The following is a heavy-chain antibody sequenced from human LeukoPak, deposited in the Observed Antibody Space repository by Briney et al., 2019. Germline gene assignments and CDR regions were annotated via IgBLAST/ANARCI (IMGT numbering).Heavy chain of an antibody. D-gene: IGHD3-10*01. CDR2: INSDGSST. Sequence: PGGSLRLSCAASGFTSSNYWMHWVRQAPGKGLVWVSRINSDGSSTTSADSVKGRFTISRDNAKNTLYLQMNSLRAEDTAVYYCAREEDYGSGSFPFDYWGQGTLVTVSS. V-gene: IGHV3-74*01. CDR1: GFTSSNYW. J-gene: IGHJ4*02. CDR3: AREEDYGSGSFPFDY.